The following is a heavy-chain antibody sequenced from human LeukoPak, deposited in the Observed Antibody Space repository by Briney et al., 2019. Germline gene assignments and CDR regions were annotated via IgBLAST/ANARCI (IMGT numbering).Heavy chain of an antibody. J-gene: IGHJ4*02. CDR1: GGSFSGYY. V-gene: IGHV4-34*01. D-gene: IGHD5-24*01. CDR3: ARINGSNWDY. Sequence: SETLSLTCAVYGGSFSGYYWSWIRQPPGKGLEWIGEINHSGSTNYNPSLKSRVTISVDTSKNQFSLKLSSVTAADTAVYYCARINGSNWDYWGQGTLVTVSS. CDR2: INHSGST.